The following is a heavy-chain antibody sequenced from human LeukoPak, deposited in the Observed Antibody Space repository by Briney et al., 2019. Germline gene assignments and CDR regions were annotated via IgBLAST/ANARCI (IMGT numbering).Heavy chain of an antibody. CDR2: INHSGST. Sequence: PSETLSLTCAVYGGSFGGYYWSWIRQPPGKGLEWIGEINHSGSTNYNPSLKSRVTISVDTSKNQFSLKLSSVTAADTAVYYCARGRRQWLVHRNWFDPWGQGTLVTVSS. D-gene: IGHD6-19*01. CDR1: GGSFGGYY. CDR3: ARGRRQWLVHRNWFDP. J-gene: IGHJ5*02. V-gene: IGHV4-34*01.